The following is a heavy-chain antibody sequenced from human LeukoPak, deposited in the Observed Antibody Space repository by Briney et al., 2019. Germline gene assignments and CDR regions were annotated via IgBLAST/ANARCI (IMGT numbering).Heavy chain of an antibody. J-gene: IGHJ4*02. Sequence: GGSLRLSCAASGFTFSSYGMHWVRQAPGKGLEWVSSISSSSSYIYYADSVKGRFTISRDNAKNSLYLQMNSMRAEDTAVYYCARVKSYRYWDNYYFDYWGQGTLVTVSS. D-gene: IGHD3-16*02. CDR1: GFTFSSYG. CDR3: ARVKSYRYWDNYYFDY. V-gene: IGHV3-21*04. CDR2: ISSSSSYI.